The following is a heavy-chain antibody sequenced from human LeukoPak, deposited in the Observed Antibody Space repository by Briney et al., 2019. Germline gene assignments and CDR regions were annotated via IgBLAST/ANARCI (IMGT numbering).Heavy chain of an antibody. D-gene: IGHD3-10*01. J-gene: IGHJ6*02. Sequence: ASVKVSCKASGYTFTSYGISWVRRAPGQGLEWMGWISAYNGNTNYAQKLQGRVTMTTDTSTSTAYMELRSLRSDDTAVYYCARGSGSYYRSYYYYYGMDVWGQGTTVTVSS. CDR2: ISAYNGNT. CDR3: ARGSGSYYRSYYYYYGMDV. V-gene: IGHV1-18*01. CDR1: GYTFTSYG.